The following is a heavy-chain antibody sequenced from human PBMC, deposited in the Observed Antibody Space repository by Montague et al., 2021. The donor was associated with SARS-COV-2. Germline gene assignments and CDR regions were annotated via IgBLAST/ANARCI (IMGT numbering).Heavy chain of an antibody. Sequence: SETRSLTCTVSGGSISSYYWSWIRQPPGKGLEWIGYIYYSGSTNYNPPLKSRVTISVDTSKNQFSLKLSSVTAADTAVYYCARDLVERSSWGTYYYYGMDVWGQGTTVAVSS. CDR1: GGSISSYY. CDR3: ARDLVERSSWGTYYYYGMDV. J-gene: IGHJ6*02. V-gene: IGHV4-59*01. CDR2: IYYSGST. D-gene: IGHD6-13*01.